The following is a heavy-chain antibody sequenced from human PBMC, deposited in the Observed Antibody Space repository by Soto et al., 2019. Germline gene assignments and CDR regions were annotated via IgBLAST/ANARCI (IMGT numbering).Heavy chain of an antibody. CDR3: ARDPDPSIAARPYFQH. J-gene: IGHJ1*01. D-gene: IGHD6-6*01. CDR2: INTNTGNQ. V-gene: IGHV7-4-1*02. Sequence: ASVKVSCKASGYTFTSYAMNWVRQAPGQGLEWMGWINTNTGNQTYAQGFTGRFVFSLDTSVSTAYLQISSLKAEDTAVYYCARDPDPSIAARPYFQHWGQGTLVTVSS. CDR1: GYTFTSYA.